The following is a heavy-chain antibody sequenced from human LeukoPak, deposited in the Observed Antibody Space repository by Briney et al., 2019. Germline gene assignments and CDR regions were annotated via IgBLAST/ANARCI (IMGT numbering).Heavy chain of an antibody. CDR3: ARKRCTGDCYLFDP. Sequence: ASVKVCCKASGYTFSTYGLMWVRQAPGQGLEWMGWINTNNGNTNYAQKFQGRVTMTTDTSTSTGYMELRSLRSDDTAVYYCARKRCTGDCYLFDPWGQGTLVTVSS. J-gene: IGHJ5*02. V-gene: IGHV1-18*01. CDR2: INTNNGNT. CDR1: GYTFSTYG. D-gene: IGHD2-21*02.